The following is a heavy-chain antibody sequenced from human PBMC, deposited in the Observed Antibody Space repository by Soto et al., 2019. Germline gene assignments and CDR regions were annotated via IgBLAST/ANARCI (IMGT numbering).Heavy chain of an antibody. D-gene: IGHD2-2*01. CDR2: IYYSGST. CDR3: ARERVPAASFDP. CDR1: GGSISSGGYY. Sequence: QVQLQESGPGLVKPSQTLSLTCTVSGGSISSGGYYWSWIRQHPGKGLEWIGYIYYSGSTYYNPSPQSRVTISVDTSKNQFSLKLSSVTAADTAVYYCARERVPAASFDPWGQGTLVTVSS. V-gene: IGHV4-31*03. J-gene: IGHJ5*02.